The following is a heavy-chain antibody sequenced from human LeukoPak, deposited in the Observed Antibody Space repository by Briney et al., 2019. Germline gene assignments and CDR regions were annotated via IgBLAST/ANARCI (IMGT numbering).Heavy chain of an antibody. CDR2: ISWNSGSI. V-gene: IGHV3-9*03. Sequence: GGSLRLSCAASVFPLEDYPVHWARRATEKGLEWVSGISWNSGSIGYADSVKGRFTISRDNAKNSLYLQMNSLRAEDMALYYCAKDIRRSVYYYMDVWGKGTTVTASS. CDR3: AKDIRRSVYYYMDV. J-gene: IGHJ6*03. CDR1: VFPLEDYP.